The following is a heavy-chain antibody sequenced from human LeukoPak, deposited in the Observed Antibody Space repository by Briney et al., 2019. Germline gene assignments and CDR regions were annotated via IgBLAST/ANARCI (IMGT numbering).Heavy chain of an antibody. CDR1: GFTFTNYG. D-gene: IGHD3-16*01. CDR3: ARDEGVGERGAY. CDR2: ISAYNGDT. Sequence: GASVKVSCKASGFTFTNYGINWVRQAPGQGLEWMGWISAYNGDTNYAQKLQDRVTMTTDTSTSTAYMELRSLRSDDTAMYYCARDEGVGERGAYWGQGTLVTVSS. J-gene: IGHJ4*02. V-gene: IGHV1-18*01.